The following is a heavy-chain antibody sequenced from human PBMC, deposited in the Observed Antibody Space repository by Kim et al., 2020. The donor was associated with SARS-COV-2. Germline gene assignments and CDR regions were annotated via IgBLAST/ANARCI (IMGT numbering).Heavy chain of an antibody. Sequence: SETLSLTCAVYGGSFSGYYWSWIRQPPGKGLEWIGEINHSGSTNYNPSLKSRVTISVDTSKNQFSLKLSSVTAADTAVYYCARGRKQLVLYYFDYWGQGTLVTVSS. J-gene: IGHJ4*02. CDR2: INHSGST. V-gene: IGHV4-34*01. CDR1: GGSFSGYY. CDR3: ARGRKQLVLYYFDY. D-gene: IGHD6-13*01.